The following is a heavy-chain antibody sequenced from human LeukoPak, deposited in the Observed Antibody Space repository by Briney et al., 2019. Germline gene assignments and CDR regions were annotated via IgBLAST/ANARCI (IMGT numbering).Heavy chain of an antibody. Sequence: GESLKISCAASGFTFSSYGMHWVRQAPGKGLEWVAVIWYDGSNKYYVDSVKGRFTISRDNSKNTLILQMNSLRAEDTAVYYCARDMGSSSWYFRFDPWGQGTLVTVSS. D-gene: IGHD6-13*01. V-gene: IGHV3-33*08. CDR1: GFTFSSYG. J-gene: IGHJ5*02. CDR3: ARDMGSSSWYFRFDP. CDR2: IWYDGSNK.